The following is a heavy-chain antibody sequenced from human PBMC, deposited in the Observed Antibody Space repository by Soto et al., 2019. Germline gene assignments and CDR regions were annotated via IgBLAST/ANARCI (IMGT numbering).Heavy chain of an antibody. CDR1: GYTFTSYG. V-gene: IGHV1-18*01. Sequence: ASVKVCCKASGYTFTSYGISWVRQAPGQGLEWMGWISAYNGNTNYAQKLQGRVTMTTDTSTSTAYMELRSLRSDDTAVYYCARSIVVVTVLVYWGQGTLVSVSS. CDR3: ARSIVVVTVLVY. CDR2: ISAYNGNT. J-gene: IGHJ4*02. D-gene: IGHD2-21*02.